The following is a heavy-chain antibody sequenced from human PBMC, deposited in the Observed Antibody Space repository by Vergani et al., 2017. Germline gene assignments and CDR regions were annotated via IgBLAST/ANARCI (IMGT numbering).Heavy chain of an antibody. J-gene: IGHJ2*01. D-gene: IGHD4-17*01. CDR1: GGTFSSYA. V-gene: IGHV1-69*01. Sequence: QVQLVQSGAEVKKPGSSVKVSCKASGGTFSSYAISWVRQAPGQGLEWMGGIIPIFGTANYAQKFQGRVTITADESTSTAYMELSSLRSEDTAVYYCARDHSDYGYYSRPGRTTYFDLWGRGTLVTVSS. CDR3: ARDHSDYGYYSRPGRTTYFDL. CDR2: IIPIFGTA.